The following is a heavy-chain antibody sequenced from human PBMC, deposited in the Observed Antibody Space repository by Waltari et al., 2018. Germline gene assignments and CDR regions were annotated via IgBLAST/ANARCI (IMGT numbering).Heavy chain of an antibody. D-gene: IGHD3-3*01. V-gene: IGHV4-39*01. CDR3: ARHINFWSGYYFDS. Sequence: QLQLQESGPQLVKPSETLSLTCTVSGASLDNTTHYWGWVRQPPGKGLEWIGSIYYTGTPYYIPSLKSRMTISADTSKTQFSLGLSSVTAADTAVYYCARHINFWSGYYFDSWGQGTLVTVSS. CDR2: IYYTGTP. J-gene: IGHJ4*02. CDR1: GASLDNTTHY.